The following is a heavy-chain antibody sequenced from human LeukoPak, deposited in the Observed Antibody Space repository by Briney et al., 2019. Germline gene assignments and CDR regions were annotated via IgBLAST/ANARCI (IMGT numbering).Heavy chain of an antibody. CDR2: IIGSAANT. D-gene: IGHD3-10*01. J-gene: IGHJ4*01. V-gene: IGHV3-23*01. CDR1: GLTVSSYA. CDR3: AKYTSGTSYRGLDQ. Sequence: GESLRLSCGTSGLTVSSYAMSWVRQAPGRGLEWVSTIIGSAANTYYADSVKGRFTISRDDSKNTVYLQMNSLRAEDTAVYSCAKYTSGTSYRGLDQWGHGTLVTVSS.